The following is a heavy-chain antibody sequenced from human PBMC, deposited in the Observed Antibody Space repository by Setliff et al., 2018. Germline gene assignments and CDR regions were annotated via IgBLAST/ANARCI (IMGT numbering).Heavy chain of an antibody. J-gene: IGHJ4*02. V-gene: IGHV3-53*01. D-gene: IGHD3-10*01. CDR3: RLWFGELLRDY. CDR2: LDNDGST. CDR1: GVTVGAYG. Sequence: GESLKISCAASGVTVGAYGMSWVRQAPGKGLEWVSLLDNDGSTYYSDSVKGRFTISRGTSKNTLYLQMSSLRTEDTAMYYCRLWFGELLRDYWGQGTLVTVSS.